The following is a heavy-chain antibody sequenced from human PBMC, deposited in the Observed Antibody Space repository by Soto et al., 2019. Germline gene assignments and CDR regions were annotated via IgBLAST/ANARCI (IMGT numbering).Heavy chain of an antibody. J-gene: IGHJ4*02. V-gene: IGHV3-23*01. D-gene: IGHD1-1*01. CDR2: ITSGGST. CDR1: GFKFSDFA. CDR3: AKAPYATSDF. Sequence: VHLLQSGGSLVQPGGSLSLPCAASGFKFSDFAMSWVRQAPGKGLEWVSAITSGGSTSYADSVKGRFTISRDNSKYTVYLQINSLRVADAAVYDCAKAPYATSDFWGQGTLVTVSS.